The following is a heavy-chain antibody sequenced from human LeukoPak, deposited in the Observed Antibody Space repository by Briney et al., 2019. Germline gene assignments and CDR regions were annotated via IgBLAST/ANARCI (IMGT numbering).Heavy chain of an antibody. CDR1: GFTFSSYE. CDR3: ARDRLLWFGELLVQYYFDY. CDR2: ISSSGSTI. J-gene: IGHJ4*02. Sequence: GGSLRLSCAASGFTFSSYEMNWVRQAPGKGLEWVSYISSSGSTIYYADSVKGRFTISRDNAKNSLYMQMNSLRAEDTAVYYCARDRLLWFGELLVQYYFDYWGQGTLVTVSS. D-gene: IGHD3-10*01. V-gene: IGHV3-48*03.